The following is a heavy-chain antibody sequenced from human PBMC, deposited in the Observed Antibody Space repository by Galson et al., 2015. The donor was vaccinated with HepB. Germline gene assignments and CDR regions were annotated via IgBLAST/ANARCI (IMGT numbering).Heavy chain of an antibody. CDR3: ARQTDSCHDY. V-gene: IGHV3-73*01. CDR1: GFTFGDSH. Sequence: SLRLSCAASGFTFGDSHMHWVRQASGKGLEWVGHIRNKADNYATAYSMSVTGRFTISRNDWESTAYLQMNSLRTEDTAVYYCARQTDSCHDYWGQGILVTVSS. D-gene: IGHD2-2*01. J-gene: IGHJ4*02. CDR2: IRNKADNYAT.